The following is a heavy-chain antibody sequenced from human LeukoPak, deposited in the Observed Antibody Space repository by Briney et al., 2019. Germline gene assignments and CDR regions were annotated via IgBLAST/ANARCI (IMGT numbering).Heavy chain of an antibody. CDR1: GRLISSSNW. V-gene: IGHV4-4*02. CDR2: IYHSGST. D-gene: IGHD5-24*01. Sequence: PSDTVSLICAVSGRLISSSNWLGWVRQPPGEGVEWIGEIYHSGSTNYNPSLKSRVNISVDKSKNQFSLKLSSVTAADTAVYYCASGDVEMATFDYWGQRTLVTVSS. J-gene: IGHJ4*02. CDR3: ASGDVEMATFDY.